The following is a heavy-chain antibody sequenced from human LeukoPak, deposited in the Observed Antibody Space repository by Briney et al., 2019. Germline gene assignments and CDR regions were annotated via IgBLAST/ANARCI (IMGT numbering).Heavy chain of an antibody. CDR1: GFTFSSYW. CDR2: ISGSGGST. V-gene: IGHV3-23*01. J-gene: IGHJ4*02. CDR3: AKDSRVVPAAIWDY. Sequence: GGSLRLSCAASGFTFSSYWMSWVRQAPGKGLEWVSAISGSGGSTYNADSVKGRFTISRGNSKNTLYLQMNSLRAEDTAVYYCAKDSRVVPAAIWDYWGQGTLVTVSS. D-gene: IGHD2-2*02.